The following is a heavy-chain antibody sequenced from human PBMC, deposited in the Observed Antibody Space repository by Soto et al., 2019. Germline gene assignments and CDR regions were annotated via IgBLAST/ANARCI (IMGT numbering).Heavy chain of an antibody. D-gene: IGHD3-10*01. CDR2: ISVYNYNT. V-gene: IGHV1-18*01. CDR1: GYTFSNYG. J-gene: IGHJ4*02. Sequence: QVQLVQSGAEVKKPGASVKVSCKTSGYTFSNYGIAWVRQAPGQGLEWMGWISVYNYNTNYAQKLQGGVTMTRDISTSTAYMELRRLISADTAVYYCARGGGYYGSGTYPFYYWGQGTLVTVSS. CDR3: ARGGGYYGSGTYPFYY.